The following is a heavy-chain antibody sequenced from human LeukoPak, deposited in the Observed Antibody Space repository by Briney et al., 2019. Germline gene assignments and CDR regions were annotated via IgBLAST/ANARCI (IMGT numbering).Heavy chain of an antibody. V-gene: IGHV3-11*06. CDR1: GFTFSDYY. D-gene: IGHD2-2*01. J-gene: IGHJ4*02. Sequence: GGSLRLSCAASGFTFSDYYMSWIRQAPGKGLEWVSYISSSSSYTNYADSLKGRFTISRDNAKNSLYLQMNSLRVEATAVYYCARVEGDCSSTSCYLFDYWGQGTLVTVSS. CDR2: ISSSSSYT. CDR3: ARVEGDCSSTSCYLFDY.